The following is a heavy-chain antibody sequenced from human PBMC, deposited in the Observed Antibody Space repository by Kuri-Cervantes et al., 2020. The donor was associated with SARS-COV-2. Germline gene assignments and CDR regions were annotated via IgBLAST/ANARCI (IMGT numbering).Heavy chain of an antibody. CDR2: IYYSGST. D-gene: IGHD4-17*01. J-gene: IGHJ4*02. V-gene: IGHV4-59*12. Sequence: SETLSLTCAAYGGSFSGYYWSWIRQPPGKGLEWIGYIYYSGSTNYNPSLKSRVTISVDTSKNQFSLKLSSVTAADTAVYYCARGFPPSLRYYFDYWGQGTLVTVSS. CDR1: GGSFSGYY. CDR3: ARGFPPSLRYYFDY.